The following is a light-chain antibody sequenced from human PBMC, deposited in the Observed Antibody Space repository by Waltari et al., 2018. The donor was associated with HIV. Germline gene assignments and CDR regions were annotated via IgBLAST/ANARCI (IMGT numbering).Light chain of an antibody. Sequence: SPDLTQAPSVSVSPGQTASISCVGHELANQYVHWYQEKAGQAPVLVISRDTERPLGLPGRIPGARSGSLATLTITGVLAEDEADYYCQSAAPSGTSVIFGGGTKLTVL. CDR2: RDT. V-gene: IGLV3-25*03. J-gene: IGLJ2*01. CDR1: ELANQY. CDR3: QSAAPSGTSVI.